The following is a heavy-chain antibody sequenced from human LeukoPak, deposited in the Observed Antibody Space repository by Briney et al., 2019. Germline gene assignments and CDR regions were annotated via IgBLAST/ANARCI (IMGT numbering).Heavy chain of an antibody. V-gene: IGHV4-39*01. CDR2: IYYSGST. D-gene: IGHD6-19*01. CDR1: GGSISSSSYY. J-gene: IGHJ4*02. CDR3: AIASSGWYFPLDY. Sequence: SETLSLTCTVSGGSISSSSYYWSWIRQPPGKGLEWIGSIYYSGSTYYNPSLKSRVTISVDTSKNQFSLKLSSVTAADTAVYYCAIASSGWYFPLDYWGQGTLVTVSS.